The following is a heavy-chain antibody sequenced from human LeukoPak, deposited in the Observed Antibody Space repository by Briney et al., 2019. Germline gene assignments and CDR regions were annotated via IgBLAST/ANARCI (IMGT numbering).Heavy chain of an antibody. CDR2: ISGSGDST. CDR1: GFTFSSYA. D-gene: IGHD3-3*01. V-gene: IGHV3-23*01. J-gene: IGHJ4*02. CDR3: AKGYDFWSGGIDY. Sequence: GGSLRLSCAASGFTFSSYAMSWVRQAPGKGLEWVSGISGSGDSTWYVDSVKGRFTISRDNSKNTLYLQMNSLRAEDTAVYHCAKGYDFWSGGIDYWGQGTLVTVSS.